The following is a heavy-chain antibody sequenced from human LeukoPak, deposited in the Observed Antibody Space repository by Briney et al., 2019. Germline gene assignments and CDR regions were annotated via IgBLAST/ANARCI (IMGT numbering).Heavy chain of an antibody. V-gene: IGHV3-11*04. J-gene: IGHJ5*01. D-gene: IGHD6-13*01. CDR1: GFTSSDYY. CDR2: ISSSGTSR. Sequence: GGSLRLSCAASGFTSSDYYMSWIRQAPGKGLEWVSYISSSGTSRYNADSVKGRFTISRDNAKNSVYLQMNSLRAEDTAVYYCARGRYSSRWFDYWGQGSLVTVSS. CDR3: ARGRYSSRWFDY.